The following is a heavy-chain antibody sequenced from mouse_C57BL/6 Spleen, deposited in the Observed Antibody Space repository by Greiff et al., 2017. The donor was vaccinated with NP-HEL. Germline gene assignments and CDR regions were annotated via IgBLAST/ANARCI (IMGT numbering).Heavy chain of an antibody. J-gene: IGHJ2*01. CDR2: INPNNGGT. V-gene: IGHV1-22*01. CDR1: GYTFTDYN. CDR3: ARGIVPFDY. D-gene: IGHD2-5*01. Sequence: EVQLGEAGPELVKPGASVKMSCKASGYTFTDYNMHWVKQSHGKSLEWIGYINPNNGGTSYNQKFKGKATLTVNKSSSTAYMELRSLTSEDSAVYYCARGIVPFDYWGQGTTLTVSS.